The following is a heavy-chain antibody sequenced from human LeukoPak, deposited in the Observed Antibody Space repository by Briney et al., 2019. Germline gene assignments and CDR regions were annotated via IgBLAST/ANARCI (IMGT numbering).Heavy chain of an antibody. Sequence: SVKVSCKASGGSFSDNAINWVRQAPGQGLEWMGGLIPVFGTPNYAQRFQGRVTLTADTSTKTVYMEMTGLRSEDTAVYFCARGIVTSTTDYFDYWGQGTLVTVSS. CDR1: GGSFSDNA. V-gene: IGHV1-69*06. D-gene: IGHD2-2*01. J-gene: IGHJ4*02. CDR3: ARGIVTSTTDYFDY. CDR2: LIPVFGTP.